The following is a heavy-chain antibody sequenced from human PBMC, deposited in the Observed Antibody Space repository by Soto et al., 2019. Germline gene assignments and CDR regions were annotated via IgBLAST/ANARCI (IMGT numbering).Heavy chain of an antibody. D-gene: IGHD3-10*01. CDR3: AKDHRISLVRGVANYYYGMDV. CDR2: MSSDGSYK. J-gene: IGHJ6*02. Sequence: LRLSCAASGFTFTDYAMHWVRQAPGKGLEWVSVMSSDGSYKHYIDSVKGRFTISRDNSKNTLYLQMNSLRTEDTAIYYCAKDHRISLVRGVANYYYGMDVWGQGTTVTVSS. CDR1: GFTFTDYA. V-gene: IGHV3-30*18.